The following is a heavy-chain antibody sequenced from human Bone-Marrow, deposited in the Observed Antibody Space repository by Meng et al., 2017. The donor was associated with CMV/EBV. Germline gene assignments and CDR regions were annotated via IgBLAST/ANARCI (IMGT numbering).Heavy chain of an antibody. CDR2: ISSSGSTI. CDR1: GFTFSDYY. CDR3: ARDTTVMRYYDFWSGYPHGMDV. V-gene: IGHV3-11*04. J-gene: IGHJ6*02. D-gene: IGHD3-3*01. Sequence: GSLRLSCAASGFTFSDYYMSWIRQAPGKGLEWVSYISSSGSTIYYADSVKGRFTISRDNAKNSLYLQMNSLRAEDTAVYYCARDTTVMRYYDFWSGYPHGMDVWGQGTTVTVSS.